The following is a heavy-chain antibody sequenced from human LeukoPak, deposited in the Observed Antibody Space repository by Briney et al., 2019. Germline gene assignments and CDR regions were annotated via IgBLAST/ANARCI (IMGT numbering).Heavy chain of an antibody. Sequence: SETLSLTCTVSGGSISSYYWSWIRQPPGKGLEWIGCIYYSGSTNYNPSFKSRVTISVDTSKNQFSLRLSSVTAADTAVYYCARVTGYMTEDYFDYWGQGTLITVSS. CDR2: IYYSGST. CDR3: ARVTGYMTEDYFDY. D-gene: IGHD6-13*01. V-gene: IGHV4-59*01. J-gene: IGHJ4*02. CDR1: GGSISSYY.